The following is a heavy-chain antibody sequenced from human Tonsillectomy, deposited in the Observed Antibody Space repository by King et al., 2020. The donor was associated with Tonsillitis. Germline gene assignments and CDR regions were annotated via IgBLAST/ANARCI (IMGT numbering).Heavy chain of an antibody. J-gene: IGHJ4*02. CDR2: INCDKSST. CDR1: GFPFSSYW. Sequence: VQLVESGGGLVQPGGSLRLSCAASGFPFSSYWMHWVRQAPGKGLVWVSRINCDKSSTNYADSVKGRFTISRDNAKNTLYLQLNSLRAEDTAVYYCTRGDIVTTTLLDYWGQGTLVTVSS. V-gene: IGHV3-74*01. D-gene: IGHD5-12*01. CDR3: TRGDIVTTTLLDY.